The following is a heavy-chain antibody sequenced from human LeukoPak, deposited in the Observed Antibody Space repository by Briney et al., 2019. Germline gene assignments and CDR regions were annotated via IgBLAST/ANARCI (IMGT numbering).Heavy chain of an antibody. CDR1: GFTFSTYG. CDR3: ARDSTKYYDILTGQINWFDP. D-gene: IGHD3-9*01. J-gene: IGHJ5*02. V-gene: IGHV3-21*01. Sequence: PGGSLRLSCAASGFTFSTYGMTWVRQAPGKGLEWVSSISSSSSYIYYADSVKGRFTISRDNAKNSLYLQMNSLRAEDTAVYYCARDSTKYYDILTGQINWFDPWGQGTLVTVSS. CDR2: ISSSSSYI.